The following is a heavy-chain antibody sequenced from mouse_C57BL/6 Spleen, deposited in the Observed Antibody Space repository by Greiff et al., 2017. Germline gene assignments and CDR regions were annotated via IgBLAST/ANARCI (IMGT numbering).Heavy chain of an antibody. CDR3: ARQGYDYGWDFDY. V-gene: IGHV5-6*01. J-gene: IGHJ2*01. Sequence: EVKLMESGGDLVKPGGSLKLSCAASGFTFSSYGMSWVRQTPDKRLEWVATISSGGSYTYYPDSVKGRFTISRDTAKNTLYLQMSSLKSEDTAMYYCARQGYDYGWDFDYWGQGTTLTVSS. D-gene: IGHD2-4*01. CDR1: GFTFSSYG. CDR2: ISSGGSYT.